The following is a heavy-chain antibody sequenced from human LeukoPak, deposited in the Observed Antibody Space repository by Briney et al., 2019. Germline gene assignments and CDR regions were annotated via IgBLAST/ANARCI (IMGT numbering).Heavy chain of an antibody. CDR1: GFTFSSYS. D-gene: IGHD6-19*01. V-gene: IGHV3-21*01. J-gene: IGHJ3*02. CDR2: ISSSSSYI. Sequence: PGGSLRLSCAASGFTFSSYSMNWVRQAPGKGLEWVSSISSSSSYIYYADSVKGRFTISRDNAKNSLYLQMNSLRAEDTAVYYCARDKGGWYSGVAFDIWGQGTMVTVSS. CDR3: ARDKGGWYSGVAFDI.